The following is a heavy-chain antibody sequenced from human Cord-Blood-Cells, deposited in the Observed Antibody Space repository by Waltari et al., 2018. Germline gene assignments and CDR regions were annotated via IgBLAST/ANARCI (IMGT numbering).Heavy chain of an antibody. CDR3: ARDGNWGKADY. Sequence: QVQLVQSGAEVKKPGASVKVSCKASGYTFTSYYMHWVRHAPGQGLEWMGIINPSGGSTSYAQKFQGRVTMTRDTSTSTVYMELSSLRSEDTAVYYCARDGNWGKADYWGQGTLVTVSS. V-gene: IGHV1-46*01. CDR2: INPSGGST. J-gene: IGHJ4*02. CDR1: GYTFTSYY. D-gene: IGHD7-27*01.